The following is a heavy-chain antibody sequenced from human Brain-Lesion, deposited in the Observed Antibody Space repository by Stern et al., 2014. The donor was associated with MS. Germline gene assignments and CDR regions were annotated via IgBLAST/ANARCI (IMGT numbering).Heavy chain of an antibody. CDR3: ARDYGDLEFDL. CDR1: GGPISSHSYY. D-gene: IGHD4-17*01. CDR2: IYASGNT. V-gene: IGHV4-61*02. J-gene: IGHJ4*02. Sequence: QVQLQESGPGLVKPSQTLSLTCTVSGGPISSHSYYWSWIRKPAGKGLEWIGRIYASGNTNYNPSLKSRVSISVDTSQNQLSLRLSSVTASDTAVYYCARDYGDLEFDLWGQGTLVTVSS.